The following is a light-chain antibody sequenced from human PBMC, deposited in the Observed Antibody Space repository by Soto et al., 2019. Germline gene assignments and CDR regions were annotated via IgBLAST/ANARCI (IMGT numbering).Light chain of an antibody. V-gene: IGKV3D-20*02. CDR3: QQRSNWPPIT. CDR1: QSVSSSH. CDR2: AAS. Sequence: EIVLTQSPGTLSLSPGERATLSCRASQSVSSSHLAWYQQKPGQAPRLLIYAASTRATGIPARFSGSGSGTDFTLTISSLEPEDFAVYYCQQRSNWPPITFGQGTRLENK. J-gene: IGKJ5*01.